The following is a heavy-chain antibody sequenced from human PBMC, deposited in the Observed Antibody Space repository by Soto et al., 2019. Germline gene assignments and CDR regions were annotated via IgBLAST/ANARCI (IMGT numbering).Heavy chain of an antibody. CDR1: GFTFSNAW. D-gene: IGHD3-3*01. V-gene: IGHV3-15*07. CDR3: TTDVISSFGSDDYFRLDV. CDR2: IKSKTDGGTT. Sequence: GGSLRLSCAATGFTFSNAWMNWVPQAPGKGLEWVGRIKSKTDGGTTDYAAPVKGRFTISRDDSKNTLYLQMNSLKTEDTGVYYCTTDVISSFGSDDYFRLDVWGQGTTVIVAS. J-gene: IGHJ6*01.